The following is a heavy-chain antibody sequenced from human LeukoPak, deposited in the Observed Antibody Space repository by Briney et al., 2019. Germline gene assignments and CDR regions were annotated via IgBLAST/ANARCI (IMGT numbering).Heavy chain of an antibody. V-gene: IGHV1-8*01. D-gene: IGHD2-2*01. J-gene: IGHJ6*03. CDR2: MNPNSGNT. CDR3: ARERTPYYYMDV. CDR1: GYTFTSYD. Sequence: ASVKVSCKASGYTFTSYDMNWVRQATGQGLEWMGWMNPNSGNTGYAQKLQGRVTMTRNTSISTAYMQLSSLRSEDTAVYYCARERTPYYYMDVWGKGTTVTVSS.